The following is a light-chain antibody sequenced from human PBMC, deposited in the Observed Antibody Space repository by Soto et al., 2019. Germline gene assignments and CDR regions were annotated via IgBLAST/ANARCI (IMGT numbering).Light chain of an antibody. J-gene: IGLJ1*01. CDR3: QVWDSSSDHPV. V-gene: IGLV3-21*02. Sequence: SYELTQPPSVSVAPGQTARITCGGNNIGSKSVHWYQQKSGQAPAVVVYDDSDRPSGIPERFSGSNSGNTATLTISRVEAGDEADYYCQVWDSSSDHPVFGTGTKVTVL. CDR2: DDS. CDR1: NIGSKS.